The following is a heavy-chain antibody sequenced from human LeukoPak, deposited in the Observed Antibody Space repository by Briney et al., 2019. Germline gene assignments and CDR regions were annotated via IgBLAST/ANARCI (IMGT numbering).Heavy chain of an antibody. D-gene: IGHD6-13*01. J-gene: IGHJ3*02. CDR1: GFTFSDYY. V-gene: IGHV3-11*04. Sequence: GGSLRLSCAASGFTFSDYYMSWIRQAPGKGLEWVSYISSSGSTIYYADSVKGRFAISRDNAKNSLYLQMNSLRAEDTAVYYCARARSQQLSDDAFDIWGQGTMVTVSS. CDR2: ISSSGSTI. CDR3: ARARSQQLSDDAFDI.